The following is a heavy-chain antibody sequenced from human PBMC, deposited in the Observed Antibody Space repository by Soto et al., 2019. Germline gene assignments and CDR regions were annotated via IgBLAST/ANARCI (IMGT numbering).Heavy chain of an antibody. J-gene: IGHJ6*02. CDR1: GFTFSGHT. CDR3: ARGDCSGGSCYGMDV. CDR2: IGDSSSTI. D-gene: IGHD2-15*01. Sequence: EVQLMESGGVLVQPGGSLRLSCAASGFTFSGHTMNWVRQAPGKGLEWVSYIGDSSSTIYYADSVKGRFIISRDNARNSLFLQMSSLRDEETAVYYCARGDCSGGSCYGMDVWGQGTTVTVSS. V-gene: IGHV3-48*02.